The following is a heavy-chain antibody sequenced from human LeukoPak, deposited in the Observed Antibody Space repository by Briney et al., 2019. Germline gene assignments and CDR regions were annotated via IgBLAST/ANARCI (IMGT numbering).Heavy chain of an antibody. Sequence: GGSLRLSCAASEFTVSVNYMNWVRQAPGKGLEWVSSISSSSSYIYYADSVKGRFTISRDNAKNSLYLQMNSLRAEDTAVYYCASQYSSSVDYWGQGTLVTVSS. CDR1: EFTVSVNY. CDR3: ASQYSSSVDY. CDR2: ISSSSSYI. J-gene: IGHJ4*02. V-gene: IGHV3-21*01. D-gene: IGHD6-6*01.